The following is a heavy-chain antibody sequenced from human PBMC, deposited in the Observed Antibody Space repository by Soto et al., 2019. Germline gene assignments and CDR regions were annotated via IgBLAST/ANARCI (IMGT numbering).Heavy chain of an antibody. D-gene: IGHD4-17*01. Sequence: PRGSPRLSCTASGFMFGSYWMTWVRHVPGKGLQWVANIKRDGSEKYYVDFVKGRFTISRDNADNSVFLDMNNLRVDDTATYYCARVRATDYEIDYWGQGALVTVSS. CDR2: IKRDGSEK. CDR1: GFMFGSYW. CDR3: ARVRATDYEIDY. V-gene: IGHV3-7*03. J-gene: IGHJ4*02.